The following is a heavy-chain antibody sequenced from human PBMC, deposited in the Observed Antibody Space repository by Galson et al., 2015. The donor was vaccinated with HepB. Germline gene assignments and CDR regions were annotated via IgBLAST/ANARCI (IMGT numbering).Heavy chain of an antibody. D-gene: IGHD3-22*01. CDR1: GFTSSNAW. V-gene: IGHV3-15*01. CDR2: IRSKTDGGTT. J-gene: IGHJ4*02. CDR3: STAQLSAYYYDTRGFYDYFGY. Sequence: SLRLSCAASGFTSSNAWMTWVRQAPGKGLEWVGRIRSKTDGGTTDYAAPVKGRFTISRDDSINTLYLQMNSLKTEDTAVYYCSTAQLSAYYYDTRGFYDYFGYWGQGSLVTVSS.